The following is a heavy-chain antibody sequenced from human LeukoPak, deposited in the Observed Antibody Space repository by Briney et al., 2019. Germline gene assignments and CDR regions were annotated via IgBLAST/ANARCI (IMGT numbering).Heavy chain of an antibody. J-gene: IGHJ6*02. V-gene: IGHV1-69*04. CDR1: GGTFSSYA. CDR3: ARGLMVAAKPYCYYYGMDV. D-gene: IGHD2-15*01. Sequence: SVKVSCKASGGTFSSYAISWVRQAPGQGLEWMGRIIPILGIANYAQKFQGRVTITADKSTSTAYMELSSLRSEDTAVYYCARGLMVAAKPYCYYYGMDVWGQGTTVTVSS. CDR2: IIPILGIA.